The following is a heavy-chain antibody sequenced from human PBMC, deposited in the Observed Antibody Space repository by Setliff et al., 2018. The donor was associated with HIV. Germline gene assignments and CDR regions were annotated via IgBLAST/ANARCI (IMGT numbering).Heavy chain of an antibody. CDR3: ARGLNSYGSGSYLPLGY. J-gene: IGHJ4*02. CDR1: GGSINRSNYY. CDR2: ISYTGST. D-gene: IGHD3-10*01. V-gene: IGHV4-39*01. Sequence: SETLSLTCTVPGGSINRSNYYWGWIRQPPGKGLEWIGTISYTGSTYYDPSLKSRVTISLDTSKNQFSLKLNSVIAADTAVYYCARGLNSYGSGSYLPLGYWGQGTLVTVSS.